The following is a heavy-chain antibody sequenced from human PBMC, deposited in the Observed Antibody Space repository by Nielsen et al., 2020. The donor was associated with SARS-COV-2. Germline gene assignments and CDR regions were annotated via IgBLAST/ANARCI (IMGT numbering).Heavy chain of an antibody. CDR3: ARGGGSYFDY. CDR2: ISYDGSNK. Sequence: GESLKISCAASGFTFSSYAMHWVRQAPGKGLEWVAVISYDGSNKYYADSVKGRFTISRDNSKNTLYLQMNSLRAEDTAVYYCARGGGSYFDYWGQGTLVTVSS. V-gene: IGHV3-30-3*01. D-gene: IGHD1-26*01. CDR1: GFTFSSYA. J-gene: IGHJ4*02.